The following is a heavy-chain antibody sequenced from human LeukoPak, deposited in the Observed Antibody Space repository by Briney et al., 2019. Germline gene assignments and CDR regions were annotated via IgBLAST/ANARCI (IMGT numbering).Heavy chain of an antibody. CDR3: ARDPGFSSFDY. D-gene: IGHD3-3*02. CDR2: INQDGSVK. J-gene: IGHJ4*02. CDR1: TLTFSTYW. V-gene: IGHV3-7*01. Sequence: GGSLRLSCAASTLTFSTYWMTWVRQTPGKGLEFVANINQDGSVKNYVGSVKGRFTISRDNAKNSLYLQMNSLKADDTAVYYCARDPGFSSFDYWGQGTLVTVSS.